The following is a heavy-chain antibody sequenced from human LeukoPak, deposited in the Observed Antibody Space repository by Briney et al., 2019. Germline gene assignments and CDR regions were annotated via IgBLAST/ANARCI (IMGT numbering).Heavy chain of an antibody. CDR2: VYYGRTT. J-gene: IGHJ5*01. D-gene: IGHD4/OR15-4a*01. CDR1: AASISSSSHH. Sequence: SSETLSLTCTASAASISSSSHHWGWIRQSPGKGLEWIGSVYYGRTTYYSPSLDSRVTISLDTSANQFSLQLNSVTAADTAVYYCVRHDGRGGATMGAFDSWGQGSLVTVSS. V-gene: IGHV4-39*01. CDR3: VRHDGRGGATMGAFDS.